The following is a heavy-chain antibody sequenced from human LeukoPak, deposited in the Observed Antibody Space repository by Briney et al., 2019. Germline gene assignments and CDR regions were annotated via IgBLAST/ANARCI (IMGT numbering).Heavy chain of an antibody. CDR3: TKDIYYGSGVFDI. V-gene: IGHV3-43*02. J-gene: IGHJ3*02. CDR1: GFTFDDYA. D-gene: IGHD3-10*01. Sequence: GGSLRLSCAASGFTFDDYAMHWVRQVPGKGLEWVSPISGDGHSTDYADSVKGRFTISRDNSKDSLYLQMNSLRTEDTALYYCTKDIYYGSGVFDIWGQGTMVTVSS. CDR2: ISGDGHST.